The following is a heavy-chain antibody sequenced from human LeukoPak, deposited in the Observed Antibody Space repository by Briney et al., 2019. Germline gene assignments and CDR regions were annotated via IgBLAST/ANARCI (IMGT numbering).Heavy chain of an antibody. J-gene: IGHJ4*02. Sequence: SETLSLTCTVSGGSISSYYWSWIRQPAGKGLEWIGRIYTSGSTNYNPSLKSRVTISVDKSKNQFSLKLSSVAAAGTAVYYCARGGVGATTNFDYWGQGTLVTVSS. CDR3: ARGGVGATTNFDY. V-gene: IGHV4-4*07. CDR2: IYTSGST. D-gene: IGHD1-26*01. CDR1: GGSISSYY.